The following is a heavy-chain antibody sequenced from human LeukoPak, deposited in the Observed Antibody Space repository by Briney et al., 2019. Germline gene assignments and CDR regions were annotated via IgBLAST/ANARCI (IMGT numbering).Heavy chain of an antibody. D-gene: IGHD5-12*01. Sequence: PGGSLRLSCAASGFTFNNYAMTWVRQAPGKGLEWVSGITGSGGNTYYTDSLKGRFTISRDNSKNTLYLQMNSLRAEDTAVYYCAKSSHYSGYDWGYDYWGQGTLVTVSS. CDR1: GFTFNNYA. CDR2: ITGSGGNT. V-gene: IGHV3-23*01. J-gene: IGHJ4*02. CDR3: AKSSHYSGYDWGYDY.